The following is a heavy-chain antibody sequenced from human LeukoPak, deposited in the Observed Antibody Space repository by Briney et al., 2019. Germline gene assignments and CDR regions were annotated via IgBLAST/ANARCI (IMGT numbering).Heavy chain of an antibody. CDR3: VRWDDY. CDR1: GFTFSYYW. D-gene: IGHD1-26*01. J-gene: IGHJ4*02. Sequence: GGSLRLSCAASGFTFSYYWMSWVRQAPGEGLEWVANIKQDGNEKYYVDSVEGRFTISRDNAKNSLYLQMNSLRAEDTALYYCVRWDDYWGQGTLGTVSS. CDR2: IKQDGNEK. V-gene: IGHV3-7*01.